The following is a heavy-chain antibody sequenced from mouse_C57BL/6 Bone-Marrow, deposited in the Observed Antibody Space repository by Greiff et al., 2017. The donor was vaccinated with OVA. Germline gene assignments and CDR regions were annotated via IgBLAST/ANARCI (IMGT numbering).Heavy chain of an antibody. Sequence: VQLKQPGAELVKPGASVKMSCKASGYTFTSYWITWVKQRPGQGLEWIGDIYPGSGSTNYNEKFKSKATLTVDTSSSTAYMQLSSLTSEDSAVYYCASCGDDEAWFAYWGQGTLVTVSA. CDR2: IYPGSGST. D-gene: IGHD2-12*01. CDR1: GYTFTSYW. CDR3: ASCGDDEAWFAY. V-gene: IGHV1-55*01. J-gene: IGHJ3*01.